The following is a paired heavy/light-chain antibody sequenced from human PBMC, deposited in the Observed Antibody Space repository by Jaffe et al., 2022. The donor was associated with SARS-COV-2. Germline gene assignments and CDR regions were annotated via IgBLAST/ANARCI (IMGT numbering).Heavy chain of an antibody. CDR3: ARDGSWGSGSNYYYAMDV. D-gene: IGHD3-10*01. CDR2: IGVGGDT. J-gene: IGHJ6*02. Sequence: EVQLVESGGGLVQPGGSLRLSCAASGFTFSVYDMHWVRQVTGKGLEWVSGIGVGGDTYYSGSVRGRFTISRENAKNSLYLQMNNLRAGDTAVYYCARDGSWGSGSNYYYAMDVWGQGTTVTVSS. V-gene: IGHV3-13*01. CDR1: GFTFSVYD.
Light chain of an antibody. J-gene: IGKJ1*01. Sequence: DIQMTQSPSSLSAAVGDRVTITCRPSETISKYLNWYQQKPGKAPKLLIYAASTLQTGVPSRFSGSGSGTDFTLTISSLQPEDFATYYCQQSYSTPRTFGQGTKVEIK. CDR3: QQSYSTPRT. CDR2: AAS. CDR1: ETISKY. V-gene: IGKV1-39*01.